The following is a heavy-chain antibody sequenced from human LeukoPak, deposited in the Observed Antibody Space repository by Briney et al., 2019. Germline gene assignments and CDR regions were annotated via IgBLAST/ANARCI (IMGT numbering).Heavy chain of an antibody. CDR3: SRPVLSSGDSATTY. Sequence: GGSLRLSCAASGFTFSSYGMHWVRQAPGKGLEWVAFIRYDGSNKYYADSVKGRFTISRDNSKNTLYLQMNSLKSEDTAVYYCSRPVLSSGDSATTYWGQGTQVTVSS. CDR2: IRYDGSNK. CDR1: GFTFSSYG. D-gene: IGHD3-22*01. V-gene: IGHV3-30*02. J-gene: IGHJ4*02.